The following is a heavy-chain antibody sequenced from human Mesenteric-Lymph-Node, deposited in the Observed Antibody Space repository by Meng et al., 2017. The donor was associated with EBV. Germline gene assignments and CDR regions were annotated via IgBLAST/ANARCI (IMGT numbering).Heavy chain of an antibody. Sequence: DVQLVEPGGGLVRAGGYLRLSCAASGFTLNSHSMNWVRKAPGKGLEWVSSISSSSSYIYYADSVKGRFAISRDNTKNSVDLEMNSLRAEDTAVYYCARDLSSWSLKHYFDSWGQGTLVTVSS. V-gene: IGHV3-21*06. CDR1: GFTLNSHS. D-gene: IGHD6-13*01. CDR2: ISSSSSYI. CDR3: ARDLSSWSLKHYFDS. J-gene: IGHJ4*02.